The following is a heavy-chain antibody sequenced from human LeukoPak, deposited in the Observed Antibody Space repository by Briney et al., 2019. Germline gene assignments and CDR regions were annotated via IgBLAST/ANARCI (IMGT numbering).Heavy chain of an antibody. CDR1: GFTFDDYA. CDR2: ISWNSGSI. CDR3: ARNRNPFDYYYMDV. V-gene: IGHV3-9*01. J-gene: IGHJ6*03. D-gene: IGHD2/OR15-2a*01. Sequence: GRSLRLSCAASGFTFDDYAMHWVRQAPGKGLEWVSGISWNSGSIGYADSVKGRFTISRDNAKNSLFLQMNSLRAEDTAVFYCARNRNPFDYYYMDVWGKGTTVTVSS.